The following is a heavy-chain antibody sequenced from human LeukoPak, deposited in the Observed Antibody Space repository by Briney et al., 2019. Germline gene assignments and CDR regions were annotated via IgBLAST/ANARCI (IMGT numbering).Heavy chain of an antibody. J-gene: IGHJ4*02. CDR3: ARDLYYNDLLIGSYVHEGFDF. V-gene: IGHV4-38-2*02. CDR2: VYHGGST. D-gene: IGHD3-9*01. CDR1: GYSISSGYN. Sequence: SETLSLTCTVSGYSISSGYNWGWIRQSPGKGLEWIASVYHGGSTYYNPSLRSRVTISMDTSTNQFSLKLTSVTAADTALYYCARDLYYNDLLIGSYVHEGFDFWGQGTLVAVSS.